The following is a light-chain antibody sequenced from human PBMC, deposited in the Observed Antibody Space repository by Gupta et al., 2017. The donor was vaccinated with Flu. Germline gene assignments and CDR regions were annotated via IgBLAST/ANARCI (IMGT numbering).Light chain of an antibody. Sequence: VGDRVTITCRASQSISNRLAWYQQKPGKAPNLLIYKASSLASGVPSRFSGSGSGTEFTLTISSLQPDDFATYYCQQYDRYWTFGQGTKVEI. CDR2: KAS. CDR1: QSISNR. J-gene: IGKJ1*01. V-gene: IGKV1-5*03. CDR3: QQYDRYWT.